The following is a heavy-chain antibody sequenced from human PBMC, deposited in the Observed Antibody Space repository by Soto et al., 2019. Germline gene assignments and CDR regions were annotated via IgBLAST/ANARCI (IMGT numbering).Heavy chain of an antibody. Sequence: SETLSLTCTVSGGSISSYYWSWIRQPPGKGLEWIGYIYYSGSTNYNPSLKSRVTISVDTSKNQFSLKLSSVTAADTAVYYCARAVDFWSGYDDAFDIWGQGTVVTVSS. J-gene: IGHJ3*02. CDR2: IYYSGST. V-gene: IGHV4-59*01. D-gene: IGHD3-3*01. CDR1: GGSISSYY. CDR3: ARAVDFWSGYDDAFDI.